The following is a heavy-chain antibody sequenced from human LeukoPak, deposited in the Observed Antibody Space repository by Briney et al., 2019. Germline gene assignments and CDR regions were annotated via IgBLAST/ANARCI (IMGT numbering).Heavy chain of an antibody. D-gene: IGHD6-19*01. V-gene: IGHV3-30*18. J-gene: IGHJ4*02. CDR2: ISYDGSNK. CDR1: GFTFSSYG. Sequence: GGSLRLSCAASGFTFSSYGMHWVRQAPGKGLEWVAVISYDGSNKYYADSVKGRFTISRDNSKNTLYLQMNSLRAEDTAVYYCAKGSYSSGWYGWGQGTLVTVSS. CDR3: AKGSYSSGWYG.